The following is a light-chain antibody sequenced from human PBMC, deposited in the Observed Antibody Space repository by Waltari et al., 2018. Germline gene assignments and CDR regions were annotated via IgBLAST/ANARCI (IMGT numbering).Light chain of an antibody. J-gene: IGKJ2*01. V-gene: IGKV3-11*01. CDR1: RSVGTY. Sequence: EIVLTQSPATLSLSPGERATLPCRASRSVGTYLAWYQPKPGQAPRLLIYDASIRATGIPARFSGSGSGTDFTLTISSLEPEDFAVYFCQQRGNWPSGYTFGQGTKLEIK. CDR3: QQRGNWPSGYT. CDR2: DAS.